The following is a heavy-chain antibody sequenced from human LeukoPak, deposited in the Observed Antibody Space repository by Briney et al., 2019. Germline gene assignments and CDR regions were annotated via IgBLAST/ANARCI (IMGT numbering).Heavy chain of an antibody. V-gene: IGHV4-34*01. D-gene: IGHD5-18*01. CDR2: INHSGST. Sequence: SETLSLTCAVYGGSFSGYYWSWIRPPPGKGLEWIGEINHSGSTNYNPSLKSRVTISVDTSKNQFSLKLSSVTAADTAVYYCARWVIYSYASGELDAFDIWGQGTMVTVSS. CDR3: ARWVIYSYASGELDAFDI. CDR1: GGSFSGYY. J-gene: IGHJ3*02.